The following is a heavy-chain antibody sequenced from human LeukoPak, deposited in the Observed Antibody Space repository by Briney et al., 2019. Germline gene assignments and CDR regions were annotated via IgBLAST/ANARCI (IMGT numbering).Heavy chain of an antibody. CDR3: ARDFGGV. D-gene: IGHD2-15*01. J-gene: IGHJ6*02. CDR2: IASNIDYT. Sequence: GGSLRLSCAASGFTFSSYSMNWVRQAPGKGLEWVSSIASNIDYTYYADSVKGRFTISRDNAKNSLYLQMNSLRAEDTAVYYCARDFGGVWGQGTTVTVSS. CDR1: GFTFSSYS. V-gene: IGHV3-21*01.